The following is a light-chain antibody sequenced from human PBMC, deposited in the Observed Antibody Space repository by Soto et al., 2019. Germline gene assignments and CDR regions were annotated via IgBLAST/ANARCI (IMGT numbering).Light chain of an antibody. Sequence: SPGTLSLSPGERATLSCRASQSVSSSTYLAWYQQKAGQAPRLLIYDASSRATGIPDRFSGSGSRTDFTLTISRLEPEDFAVYYCQQDGRSPITFGQGTRLEIK. CDR2: DAS. CDR1: QSVSSSTY. V-gene: IGKV3-20*01. CDR3: QQDGRSPIT. J-gene: IGKJ5*01.